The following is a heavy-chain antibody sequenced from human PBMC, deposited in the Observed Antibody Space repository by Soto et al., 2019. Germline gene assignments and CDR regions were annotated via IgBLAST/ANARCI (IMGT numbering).Heavy chain of an antibody. V-gene: IGHV3-15*01. CDR2: IKSKTDGGTS. J-gene: IGHJ4*02. CDR3: TREGWHLY. Sequence: EVQLVESGGGLVKPGGSLRLSCAASGFAFNNAWMSWVRQAPGKGLEWVGRIKSKTDGGTSDYAAPVKGRFTISRDDSQNTLYLQMTSLKTEDTAVYYCTREGWHLYWGQGTLVTVSS. D-gene: IGHD6-19*01. CDR1: GFAFNNAW.